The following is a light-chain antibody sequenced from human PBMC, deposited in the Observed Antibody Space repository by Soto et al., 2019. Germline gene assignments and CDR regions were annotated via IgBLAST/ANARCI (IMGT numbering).Light chain of an antibody. CDR1: TSNIGNYY. Sequence: QSGLTEPRAGSAARARKDPMSSSAGTSNIGNYYVSWHQQLPGTAPKLLIYENDRRPSGVSNRFSGSKSGNTASLTISGLQAEDAADYYCSSYTSTSTLLVFGGGPKVPVL. CDR3: SSYTSTSTLLV. J-gene: IGLJ2*01. V-gene: IGLV1-51*02. CDR2: END.